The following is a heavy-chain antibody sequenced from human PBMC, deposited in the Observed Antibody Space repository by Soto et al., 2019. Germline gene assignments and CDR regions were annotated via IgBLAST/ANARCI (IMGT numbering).Heavy chain of an antibody. Sequence: SETLSLTCTVSGGSISSYYWSWIRQPPGKELEWIGYIYYSGSTNYNPSLKSRVTISVDTSKNQFSLKLSSVTAADTAVYYCAIAEGWGPAESDCSSTSCLYYYYYYGMDVWGQGTTVTVSS. CDR3: AIAEGWGPAESDCSSTSCLYYYYYYGMDV. V-gene: IGHV4-59*01. D-gene: IGHD2-2*01. J-gene: IGHJ6*02. CDR1: GGSISSYY. CDR2: IYYSGST.